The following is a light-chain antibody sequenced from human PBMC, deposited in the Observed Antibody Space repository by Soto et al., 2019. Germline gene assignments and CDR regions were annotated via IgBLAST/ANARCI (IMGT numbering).Light chain of an antibody. J-gene: IGLJ2*01. Sequence: SYELTQPLSVSAALGQTARITCGGNNIGSKNVHWYQQKPGQAPVLVIYRDTNRPSGIPERFSGSNSGNTATLTISRAQDGDEADYYCQVWDSSTVFGGGTKLTVL. CDR1: NIGSKN. CDR3: QVWDSSTV. V-gene: IGLV3-9*01. CDR2: RDT.